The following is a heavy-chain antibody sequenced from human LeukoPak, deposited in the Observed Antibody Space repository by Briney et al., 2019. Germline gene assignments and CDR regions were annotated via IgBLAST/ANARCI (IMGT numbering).Heavy chain of an antibody. CDR1: GYTFTSYG. Sequence: SVKVSCKASGYTFTSYGISWVRQAPGQGLEWMGGIIPIFGTANYAQKFQGRVTITADESTSTAYMELSSLRSEDTAVYYCARGPQGRLRSYYYYGMDVWGQGTTVTVSS. J-gene: IGHJ6*02. CDR2: IIPIFGTA. V-gene: IGHV1-69*13. D-gene: IGHD1-26*01. CDR3: ARGPQGRLRSYYYYGMDV.